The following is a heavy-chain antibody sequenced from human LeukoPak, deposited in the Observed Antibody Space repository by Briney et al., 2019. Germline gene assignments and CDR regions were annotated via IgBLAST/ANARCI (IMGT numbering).Heavy chain of an antibody. CDR1: GGSFSGYY. CDR3: VRSVKLVLITSHHYYMDV. D-gene: IGHD4/OR15-4a*01. J-gene: IGHJ6*03. V-gene: IGHV4-34*01. CDR2: INHSGRT. Sequence: SETLSLTCAVYGGSFSGYYWTWIRQSPGKGLEWIGDINHSGRTNYNPSLKSRVTISADTSKNQFSLKMTSMTAADTAVYYCVRSVKLVLITSHHYYMDVWGKGNTGTVSS.